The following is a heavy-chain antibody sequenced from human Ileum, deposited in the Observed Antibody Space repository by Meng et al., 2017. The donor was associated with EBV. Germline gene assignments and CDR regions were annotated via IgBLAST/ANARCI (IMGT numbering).Heavy chain of an antibody. J-gene: IGHJ4*02. D-gene: IGHD3-10*01. CDR2: INHSGST. Sequence: QGPLQQWGAGLLKPSETLSITCAVYGGSFSGYYWSWIRQPPGKGLEWIGEINHSGSTNYNPSLKSRVTISVDTSKNQFSLKLSSVTAADTAVYYCARGNKVSDRGFDYWGQGTLVTVSS. CDR1: GGSFSGYY. V-gene: IGHV4-34*01. CDR3: ARGNKVSDRGFDY.